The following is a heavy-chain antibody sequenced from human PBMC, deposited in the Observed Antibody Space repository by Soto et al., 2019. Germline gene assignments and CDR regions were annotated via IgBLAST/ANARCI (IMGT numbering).Heavy chain of an antibody. J-gene: IGHJ6*02. V-gene: IGHV3-23*01. CDR1: GFTFSSYA. CDR2: IGESGTPT. D-gene: IGHD2-2*01. CDR3: ARYIPGVRYYGMDV. Sequence: EVQLLASGGGLVQPGGSLRLSCAASGFTFSSYAMKWVRQAPGNGLEWVSLIGESGTPTYYADSVKGRFTISRDNSGNTLFLEMYSLRAEDTAVYYCARYIPGVRYYGMDVWGQGTTVTVSS.